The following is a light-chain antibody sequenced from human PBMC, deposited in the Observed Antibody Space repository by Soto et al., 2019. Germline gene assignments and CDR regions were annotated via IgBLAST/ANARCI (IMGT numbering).Light chain of an antibody. CDR2: KAS. Sequence: DIQMTQSPSTLSASVGDRITITCRASPNIGNRLAWYQQKPGKAPKLLIYKASTLKSGVPSRFSGSGSGTEFTLTISSLQPDDFATYYCQHYNSYSEAFGQGTKVDI. J-gene: IGKJ1*01. V-gene: IGKV1-5*03. CDR3: QHYNSYSEA. CDR1: PNIGNR.